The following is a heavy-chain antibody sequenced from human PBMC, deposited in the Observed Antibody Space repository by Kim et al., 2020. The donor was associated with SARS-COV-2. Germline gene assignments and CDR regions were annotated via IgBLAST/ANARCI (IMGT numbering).Heavy chain of an antibody. Sequence: YYNPSLKSRVTISVDTSKNQFSLKLGSVTAADTAVYYCARYYYGSGTFQHWGQGTLVTVSS. J-gene: IGHJ1*01. V-gene: IGHV4-39*07. D-gene: IGHD3-10*01. CDR3: ARYYYGSGTFQH.